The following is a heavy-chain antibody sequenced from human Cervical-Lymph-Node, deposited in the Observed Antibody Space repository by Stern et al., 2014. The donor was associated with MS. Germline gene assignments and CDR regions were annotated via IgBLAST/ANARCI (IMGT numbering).Heavy chain of an antibody. J-gene: IGHJ6*02. CDR1: GDSISSSDS. V-gene: IGHV4-38-2*02. CDR2: IYRTEFK. D-gene: IGHD1-1*01. Sequence: VQLVESGPGLVQPSETLSLTCTVSGDSISSSDSWTWIRQSPGKGLDWIASIYRTEFKNYNPSLQSRVTMSIDTSKNQFSLNLNSVTAADAAVYYCARGGGTGTVNAGGMDVWGQGTTVAVSS. CDR3: ARGGGTGTVNAGGMDV.